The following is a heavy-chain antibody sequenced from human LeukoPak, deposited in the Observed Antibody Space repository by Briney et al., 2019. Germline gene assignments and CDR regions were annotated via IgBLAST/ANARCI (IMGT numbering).Heavy chain of an antibody. J-gene: IGHJ4*02. CDR1: GFTFSSYG. CDR2: ISYDGSNK. V-gene: IGHV3-30*18. CDR3: AKDRRGYSYGHHFDY. Sequence: QAGGSLRLSCAASGFTFSSYGMHWVRQAPGKGLEWVAVISYDGSNKYYADSVKGRFTISRDNSKNTLYLQMNSLRAEDTAVYYCAKDRRGYSYGHHFDYWGQGTLVTVSS. D-gene: IGHD5-18*01.